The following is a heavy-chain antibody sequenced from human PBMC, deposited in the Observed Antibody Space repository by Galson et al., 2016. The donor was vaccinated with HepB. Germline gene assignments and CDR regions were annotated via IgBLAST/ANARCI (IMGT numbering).Heavy chain of an antibody. V-gene: IGHV3-21*01. J-gene: IGHJ3*02. CDR1: EFTFSSSA. CDR2: IDKGGHYI. Sequence: SLRLSCAASEFTFSSSAMSWVRQAPGKGLEWVSSIDKGGHYINYGDSVKGRFTLSRDNAKNSLYLQMNSLRAEDTAVYYCARVGPPVVVVGETHILDAFDIWGQGTMVTISS. D-gene: IGHD2-15*01. CDR3: ARVGPPVVVVGETHILDAFDI.